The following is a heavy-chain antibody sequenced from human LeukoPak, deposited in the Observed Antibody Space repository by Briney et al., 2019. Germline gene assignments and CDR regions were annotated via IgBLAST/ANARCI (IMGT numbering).Heavy chain of an antibody. CDR2: ISAYNGNT. CDR3: ARDIAEQWLVRKYYFDY. CDR1: GYTFTSYG. J-gene: IGHJ4*02. Sequence: EASVKLSCKASGYTFTSYGISWVRQAPGQGLEWMGWISAYNGNTNYAQKLQGRVTMTTDTSTSTAYMELRSLRSDDTAVYYCARDIAEQWLVRKYYFDYWGQGTLVTVSS. V-gene: IGHV1-18*01. D-gene: IGHD6-19*01.